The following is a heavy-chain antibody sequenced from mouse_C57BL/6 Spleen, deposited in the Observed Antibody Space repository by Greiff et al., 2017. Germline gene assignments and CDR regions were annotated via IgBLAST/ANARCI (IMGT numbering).Heavy chain of an antibody. CDR3: ARSEVTDFDY. D-gene: IGHD2-2*01. Sequence: QVQLQQSGAELVRPGASVKMSCKASGYTFTSYNMPWVKQTPRQGLEWIGAIYPGNGDTSYNQQFKGKATLTVDNSSSTAYMQRSSLTSEDSAVYFCARSEVTDFDYWGQGTTLTVSS. CDR1: GYTFTSYN. J-gene: IGHJ2*01. V-gene: IGHV1-12*01. CDR2: IYPGNGDT.